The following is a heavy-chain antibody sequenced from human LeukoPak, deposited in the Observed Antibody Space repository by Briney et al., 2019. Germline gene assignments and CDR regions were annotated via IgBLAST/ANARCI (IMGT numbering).Heavy chain of an antibody. J-gene: IGHJ6*02. CDR1: GFIFSSYS. CDR3: ASRYQGDNYGMVV. Sequence: GGSLRLSCSGSGFIFSSYSMNWVRQAPGQGPEWIAYITGRSNTIYYAESVKGRFTISRDNGKNSLYLQMGNLTAEDTAVYYCASRYQGDNYGMVVWGQGTTVTVSS. D-gene: IGHD2-2*01. V-gene: IGHV3-48*01. CDR2: ITGRSNTI.